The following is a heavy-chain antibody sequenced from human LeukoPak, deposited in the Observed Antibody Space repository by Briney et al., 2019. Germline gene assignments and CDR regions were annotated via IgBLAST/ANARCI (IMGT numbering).Heavy chain of an antibody. CDR1: GFTVYNNY. CDR3: AKIPGDTMIVVVIFDY. CDR2: IYSTGVT. Sequence: GGSLRLSCAASGFTVYNNYMIWIRQAPGRGLEWVSLIYSTGVTNYADSVKGRFTISRDNAKNSLYLQMNSLRAEDTAVYYCAKIPGDTMIVVVIFDYWGQGTLVTVSS. D-gene: IGHD3-22*01. V-gene: IGHV3-53*01. J-gene: IGHJ4*02.